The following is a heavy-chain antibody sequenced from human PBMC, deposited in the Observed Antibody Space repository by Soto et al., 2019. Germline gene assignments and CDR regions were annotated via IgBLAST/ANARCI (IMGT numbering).Heavy chain of an antibody. D-gene: IGHD3-10*01. CDR1: GFTFSSYG. J-gene: IGHJ6*02. Sequence: GGSLRLSCAASGFTFSSYGMHWVRQAPGKGLEWVAVISYDGSNKYYADSVKGRFTISRDNSKNTLYLQMNSLRAEDTAVYYCAKDGSGATKPNYYYYYGMDVWGQGTTVTVSS. V-gene: IGHV3-30*18. CDR3: AKDGSGATKPNYYYYYGMDV. CDR2: ISYDGSNK.